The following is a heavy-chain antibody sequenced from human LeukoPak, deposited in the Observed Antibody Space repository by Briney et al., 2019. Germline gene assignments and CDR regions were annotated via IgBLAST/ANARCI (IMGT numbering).Heavy chain of an antibody. V-gene: IGHV4-39*01. Sequence: PSETLSLTCTVSGDSISSASFYWGWIRQPPGKGLEWIGSIYYTGSTYYNPFLNSRVTISVDPSQNQFSLKLTSATVADTALYYCARRWNYGRNYYIDVWGKGATVSVSS. CDR1: GDSISSASFY. J-gene: IGHJ6*03. CDR3: ARRWNYGRNYYIDV. CDR2: IYYTGST. D-gene: IGHD1-7*01.